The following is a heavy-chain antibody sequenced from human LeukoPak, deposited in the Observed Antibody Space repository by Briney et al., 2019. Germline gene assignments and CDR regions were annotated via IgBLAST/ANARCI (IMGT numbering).Heavy chain of an antibody. CDR2: INHSGST. V-gene: IGHV4-34*01. CDR3: ARQTTGVIFDY. J-gene: IGHJ4*02. Sequence: PSETLSLTCAVYGGSFSGYYWSWIRQPPGKGLEWIGEINHSGSTNYNPSLKSRVTISVDTSKNQFSLKLSSVTAADTAVYYCARQTTGVIFDYWGQGTLVTVSS. D-gene: IGHD1-1*01. CDR1: GGSFSGYY.